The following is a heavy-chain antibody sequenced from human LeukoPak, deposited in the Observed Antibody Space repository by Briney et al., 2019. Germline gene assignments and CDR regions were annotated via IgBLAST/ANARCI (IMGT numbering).Heavy chain of an antibody. V-gene: IGHV4-61*01. D-gene: IGHD1-7*01. CDR1: GGSVSTDKFY. Sequence: SETLSLTCTVSGGSVSTDKFYWIWIRQPPGKGLEWIGYINYIGDTSYNPSLKSRVTISVDTSKNQFSLKLRSVTAADTAVYYCASVAELQIGYWGQGALVTVSS. CDR2: INYIGDT. CDR3: ASVAELQIGY. J-gene: IGHJ4*02.